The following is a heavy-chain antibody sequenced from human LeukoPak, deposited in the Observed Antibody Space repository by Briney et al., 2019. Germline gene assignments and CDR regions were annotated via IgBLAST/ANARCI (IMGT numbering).Heavy chain of an antibody. D-gene: IGHD4-11*01. CDR3: ARGRDSNYDFDY. J-gene: IGHJ4*03. Sequence: ASVKVSCKASGYTFTSYGISWVRQATGQGLEWMGWMNPNSGNTGYAQKFQGRVTITRNTSISTAYMELSSLRSEDTAVYYCARGRDSNYDFDYWGQGTTVTVSS. CDR1: GYTFTSYG. V-gene: IGHV1-8*03. CDR2: MNPNSGNT.